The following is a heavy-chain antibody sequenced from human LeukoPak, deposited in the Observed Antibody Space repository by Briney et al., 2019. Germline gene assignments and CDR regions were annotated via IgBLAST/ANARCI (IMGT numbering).Heavy chain of an antibody. CDR3: AKHGDYYDSSGYSLAPFDY. CDR1: GFTFSSYA. V-gene: IGHV3-23*01. Sequence: PGGSLRLSCAASGFTFSSYAMSWVRQAPGKGLEWVSFISWNGGSTGYADSVKGRFTISRDNSKNTLYLQMNSLRAEDTAVYYCAKHGDYYDSSGYSLAPFDYWGQGTLVTVSS. J-gene: IGHJ4*02. CDR2: ISWNGGST. D-gene: IGHD3-22*01.